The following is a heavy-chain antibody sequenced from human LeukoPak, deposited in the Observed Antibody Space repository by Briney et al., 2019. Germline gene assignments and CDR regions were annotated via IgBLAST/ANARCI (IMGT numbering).Heavy chain of an antibody. Sequence: GASVKVSCKASGYTFTSYGISWVRQAPGQGLEWMGWSSAYNGNTNYAQKLQGRVTMTTDTSTSTAYMELRSLRSDDTAVYYCARVRLTMIVVVTLDAFDIRGQGTMVTVSS. CDR2: SSAYNGNT. D-gene: IGHD3-22*01. CDR1: GYTFTSYG. V-gene: IGHV1-18*01. J-gene: IGHJ3*02. CDR3: ARVRLTMIVVVTLDAFDI.